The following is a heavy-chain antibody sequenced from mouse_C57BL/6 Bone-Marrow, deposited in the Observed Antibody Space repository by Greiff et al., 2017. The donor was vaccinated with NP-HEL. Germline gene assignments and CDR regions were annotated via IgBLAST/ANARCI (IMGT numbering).Heavy chain of an antibody. CDR1: GYTFTSYT. CDR2: INPSSGYT. CDR3: ARSCNYWYFDV. Sequence: QVQLQQSGAELARPGASVKMSCKASGYTFTSYTMHWVKQRPGQGLEWIGYINPSSGYTKYNQKFKDKATLTADKSSSTAYMQLSSLTSEDSAVYDCARSCNYWYFDVWGTGTTVTVSS. J-gene: IGHJ1*03. V-gene: IGHV1-4*01.